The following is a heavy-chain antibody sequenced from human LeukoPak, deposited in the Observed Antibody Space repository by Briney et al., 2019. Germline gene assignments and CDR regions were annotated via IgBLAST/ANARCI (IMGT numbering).Heavy chain of an antibody. CDR1: GFTFSSNY. CDR3: ARGPDGYNHFDY. CDR2: IYSGGST. V-gene: IGHV3-53*01. Sequence: GGSLRLSCAASGFTFSSNYMSWVRQAPGKGLEWVSVIYSGGSTYYADSVKGRFTISRDNSKNTLYLQMNSLRAEDTAVYYCARGPDGYNHFDYWGRGTLVTVSS. J-gene: IGHJ4*02. D-gene: IGHD5-24*01.